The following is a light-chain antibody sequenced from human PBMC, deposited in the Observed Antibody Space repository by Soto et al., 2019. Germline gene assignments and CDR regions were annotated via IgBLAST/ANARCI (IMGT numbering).Light chain of an antibody. V-gene: IGLV4-69*02. CDR1: SGHSNYA. Sequence: QPVLTQSPSASASLGASVKLTCTLSSGHSNYAIAWHQQQPEKGPRHLMKLNSDGSHSKGDGIPDRFSGSSSGTDRYLIISSIQSEDEGDYYCQTWGTGIRVFGTGTKLTVL. J-gene: IGLJ1*01. CDR3: QTWGTGIRV. CDR2: LNSDGSH.